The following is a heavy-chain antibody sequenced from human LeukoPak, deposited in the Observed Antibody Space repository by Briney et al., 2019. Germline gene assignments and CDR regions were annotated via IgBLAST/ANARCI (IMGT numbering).Heavy chain of an antibody. Sequence: PSETLSLTCTVSGDSISYYYWSWIRQPPGKGLEWIGKIYYSGNANYNPSLKSRVTISVDTSKNQFSLKLSSVTAADTAVYYCARVRGYSYDSSDFDYWGQGTLVTVSS. CDR1: GDSISYYY. V-gene: IGHV4-59*01. J-gene: IGHJ4*02. CDR2: IYYSGNA. D-gene: IGHD5-18*01. CDR3: ARVRGYSYDSSDFDY.